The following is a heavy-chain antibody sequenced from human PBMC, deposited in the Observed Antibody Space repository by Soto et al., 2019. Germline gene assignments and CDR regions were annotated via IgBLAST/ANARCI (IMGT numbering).Heavy chain of an antibody. D-gene: IGHD3-10*01. J-gene: IGHJ6*02. CDR1: GATFSSSA. V-gene: IGHV1-69*13. CDR3: ARVPRITMVRGVTNYYYYGMDV. CDR2: IIPIFGTA. Sequence: SVKVSCKASGATFSSSAISWVRQAPGQGLEWMGGIIPIFGTANYAQKFQGRVTITADESTSTAYMELSSLRSEDTAVYYCARVPRITMVRGVTNYYYYGMDVWGQGTTVTVSS.